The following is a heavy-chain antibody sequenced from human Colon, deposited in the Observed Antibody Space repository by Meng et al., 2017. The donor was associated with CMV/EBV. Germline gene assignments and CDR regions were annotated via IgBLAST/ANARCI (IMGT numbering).Heavy chain of an antibody. D-gene: IGHD4-17*01. J-gene: IGHJ4*02. V-gene: IGHV4-39*07. Sequence: HLQLPESGPGLTKPSETLSLTCTVSGGSISSSTYYWGWIRQTPGKGLEWIGNIYYSGYTYYNPSLKSRLTISVDTSKNQFSLKLTSVTAADTAVYYCATDYGDYYFDRWGQGTLVTVSS. CDR3: ATDYGDYYFDR. CDR2: IYYSGYT. CDR1: GGSISSSTYY.